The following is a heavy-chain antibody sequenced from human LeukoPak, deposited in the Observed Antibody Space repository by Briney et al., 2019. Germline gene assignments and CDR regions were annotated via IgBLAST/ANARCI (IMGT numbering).Heavy chain of an antibody. V-gene: IGHV3-23*01. J-gene: IGHJ4*02. CDR1: GFTFSSYG. CDR2: ISGSGGST. CDR3: AKAPVTTCSGAYCYPFDY. D-gene: IGHD2-21*01. Sequence: PGGSLRLSCAASGFTFSSYGMSWVRQAPGKGLEWVSAISGSGGSTYSADSVKGRFTISRDNSKNTLYLQMNSLRAEDTAVYYCAKAPVTTCSGAYCYPFDYWGQGTLVTVSS.